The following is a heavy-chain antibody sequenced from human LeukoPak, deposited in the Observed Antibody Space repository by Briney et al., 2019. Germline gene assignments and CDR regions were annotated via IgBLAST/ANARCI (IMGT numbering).Heavy chain of an antibody. CDR2: IYYSGST. V-gene: IGHV4-39*07. CDR1: GGSISSSSYY. CDR3: ARVGAAAGRYYYYYYYMDV. D-gene: IGHD6-13*01. J-gene: IGHJ6*03. Sequence: SETLSLTCTVSGGSISSSSYYWGWIRQPPGKGLEWIGSIYYSGSTYYNPSLKSRVTISVDTSKNQFSLKLSSVTAADTAVYYCARVGAAAGRYYYYYYYMDVWGKGTTVTVSS.